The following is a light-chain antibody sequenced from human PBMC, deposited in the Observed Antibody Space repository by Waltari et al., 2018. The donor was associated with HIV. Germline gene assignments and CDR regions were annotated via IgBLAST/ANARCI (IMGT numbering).Light chain of an antibody. CDR1: QNIDSY. CDR3: QQSSTTGT. J-gene: IGKJ1*01. CDR2: AAS. Sequence: DIQMTQSPSSLSASVGDRVTITCRASQNIDSYLNWYQQKPGKAPNLLIYAASSLQSGVPSRFSGSGSETDFTLTIINLQPEDFATYYCQQSSTTGTFGQGTKVEIK. V-gene: IGKV1-39*01.